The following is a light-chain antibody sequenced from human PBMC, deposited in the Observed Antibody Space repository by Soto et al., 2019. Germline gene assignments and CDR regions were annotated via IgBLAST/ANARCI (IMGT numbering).Light chain of an antibody. J-gene: IGKJ4*01. V-gene: IGKV3-20*01. Sequence: EIVLTQSPGPLSFSPGERATLACRASQSVSSSYLAWYQQKPGQAPRLLIFDASSRANGMPDRFSGSGSGTDFTLTSSRLEPEDFAVYCCQKYGSTPLTFGGGTKVEIK. CDR1: QSVSSSY. CDR2: DAS. CDR3: QKYGSTPLT.